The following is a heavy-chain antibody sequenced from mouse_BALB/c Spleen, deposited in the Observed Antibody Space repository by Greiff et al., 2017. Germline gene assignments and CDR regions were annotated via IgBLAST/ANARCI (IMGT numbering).Heavy chain of an antibody. D-gene: IGHD2-4*01. J-gene: IGHJ4*01. CDR3: ARLDDYVGGDY. Sequence: EVHLVESGGGLVQPGGSRKLSCAASGFTFSSFGMHWVRQAPEKGLEWVAYISSGSSTIYYADTVKGRFTISRDNPKNTLFLQMTSLRSEDTAMYYCARLDDYVGGDYWGQGTSVTVSS. V-gene: IGHV5-17*02. CDR1: GFTFSSFG. CDR2: ISSGSSTI.